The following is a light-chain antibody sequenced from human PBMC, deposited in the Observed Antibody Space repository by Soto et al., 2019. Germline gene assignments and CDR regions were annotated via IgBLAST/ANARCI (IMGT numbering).Light chain of an antibody. Sequence: EIVLTQSPGTLSLSPGERAALSCRASRSLSSTSLAWYQQRPGQAPRLLIYDVSSRATGIPDRFSGSGSGTDFTLTINRLEPDDFAGYYCQQYCSSPRTFGQGTKVEIK. V-gene: IGKV3-20*01. CDR1: RSLSSTS. CDR3: QQYCSSPRT. J-gene: IGKJ1*01. CDR2: DVS.